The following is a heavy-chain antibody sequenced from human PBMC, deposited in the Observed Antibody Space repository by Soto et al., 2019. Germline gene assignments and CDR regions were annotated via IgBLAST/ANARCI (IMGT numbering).Heavy chain of an antibody. J-gene: IGHJ4*02. V-gene: IGHV1-69*08. D-gene: IGHD1-1*01. CDR3: ARDNGTSGTTASGAY. CDR1: GGTFSTYT. CDR2: IIPILDIT. Sequence: QVQLVQSGAEVKKPGSSVKVSCKASGGTFSTYTFSWVRQAPGQGLEWMGRIIPILDITNYAQKFQGRFTITADKSTSTAYMELNSLRSEDTAIYYCARDNGTSGTTASGAYWGQGTLVTVSS.